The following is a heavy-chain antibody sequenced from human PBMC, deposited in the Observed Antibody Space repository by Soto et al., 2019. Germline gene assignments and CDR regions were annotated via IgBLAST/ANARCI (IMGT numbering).Heavy chain of an antibody. CDR2: IIPIFGTP. J-gene: IGHJ6*02. V-gene: IGHV1-69*12. CDR1: GGTFSSYA. Sequence: QVQLVQSGAEVKKPGSSVKVSCKASGGTFSSYAISWVRQAPGQGLEWMGGIIPIFGTPDYAQKFQGRVTITADESTSAAYLGLSSLRSEATAVYYCAFTLSANFWYGTAVGGQGTTVTVSS. CDR3: AFTLSANFWYGTAV. D-gene: IGHD1-1*01.